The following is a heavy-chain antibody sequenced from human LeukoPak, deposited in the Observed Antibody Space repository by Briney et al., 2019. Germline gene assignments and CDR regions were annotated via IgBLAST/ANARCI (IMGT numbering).Heavy chain of an antibody. CDR2: INHSGST. CDR1: GGSFSGYY. J-gene: IGHJ6*02. V-gene: IGHV4-34*01. CDR3: ARGVRGYCSGGSCYRYYYYGMDV. D-gene: IGHD2-15*01. Sequence: SETLSLTCAVYGGSFSGYYWSWIRQPPGKGLEWIGEINHSGSTNYNPSLKSRVTISVDTSKNQFSLKLSSVTAADTAVYYCARGVRGYCSGGSCYRYYYYGMDVWGQGTTVTVPS.